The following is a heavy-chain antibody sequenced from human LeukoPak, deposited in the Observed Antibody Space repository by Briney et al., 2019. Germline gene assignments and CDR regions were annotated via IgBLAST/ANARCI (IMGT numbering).Heavy chain of an antibody. CDR2: IWYDGSNK. Sequence: PGGSLRLSCAASGFTFSSYGMHWVRQAPGKGLEWVAVIWYDGSNKYYADSVKGRFTISRDNSKNTLYLQMNSLRAEDTAVYYCAKVDQTSGGVAAAGTRGGFDYWGQGTLVTVSS. J-gene: IGHJ4*02. V-gene: IGHV3-30*02. CDR1: GFTFSSYG. CDR3: AKVDQTSGGVAAAGTRGGFDY. D-gene: IGHD6-13*01.